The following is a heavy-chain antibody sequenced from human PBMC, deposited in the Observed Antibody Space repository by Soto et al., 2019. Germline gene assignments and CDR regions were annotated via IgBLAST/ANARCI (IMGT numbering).Heavy chain of an antibody. CDR1: GYTFTSYA. J-gene: IGHJ5*02. V-gene: IGHV1-3*01. D-gene: IGHD6-19*01. Sequence: QVQLVQSGAEVKKPGASVKVSCKASGYTFTSYAMHWVRQAPGQRLEWMGWINAGNGNTKYSQKFQGRVTITRDTSASTAYMELSSLRSEDTAVYYCARDPGYSSGWYQNWFDPWGQGTLVTVSS. CDR2: INAGNGNT. CDR3: ARDPGYSSGWYQNWFDP.